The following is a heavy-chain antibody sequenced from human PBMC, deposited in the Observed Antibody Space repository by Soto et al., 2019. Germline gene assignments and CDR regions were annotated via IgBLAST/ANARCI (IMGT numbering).Heavy chain of an antibody. CDR2: IYYSGST. J-gene: IGHJ5*02. CDR3: ARDRSTNWFDP. D-gene: IGHD1-1*01. Sequence: SETLSLTCTVSGGSISSYYWSWIRQPPGKGLEWIGYIYYSGSTNYTPSLKSRVTISVDTSKNQFSLKLSSVTAADTAVYYCARDRSTNWFDPWGQGTLVTVSS. V-gene: IGHV4-59*01. CDR1: GGSISSYY.